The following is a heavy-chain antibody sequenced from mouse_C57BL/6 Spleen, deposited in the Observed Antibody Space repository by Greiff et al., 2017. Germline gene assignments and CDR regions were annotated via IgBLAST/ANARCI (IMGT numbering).Heavy chain of an antibody. Sequence: VQLQQSGPELVKPGASVKISCKASGYTFTDYYMNWVKQSHGKSLEWIGDINPNNGGTSYNQKFKGKATLTVDKSSSTAYMELRSLTSEDSAVYYCARSPSITTVYAMDYWGQGTSVTVSS. J-gene: IGHJ4*01. D-gene: IGHD1-1*01. CDR3: ARSPSITTVYAMDY. V-gene: IGHV1-26*01. CDR2: INPNNGGT. CDR1: GYTFTDYY.